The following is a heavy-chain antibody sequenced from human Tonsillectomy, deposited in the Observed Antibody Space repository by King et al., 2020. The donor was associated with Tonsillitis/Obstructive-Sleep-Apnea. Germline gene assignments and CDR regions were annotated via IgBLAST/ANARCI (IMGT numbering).Heavy chain of an antibody. CDR3: AKGRTDESGWSPDFDY. CDR2: ISSDTVTT. J-gene: IGHJ4*02. Sequence: VQLVESGGGVVQPGRSLRLSCAASGFTFSTYGIHWVRQAPGKGLEWVAVISSDTVTTYYADSVKGRFTISRDNSKNTLYLQMNSLRTEDAAVYYCAKGRTDESGWSPDFDYWGQGTLVTVSS. D-gene: IGHD6-19*01. CDR1: GFTFSTYG. V-gene: IGHV3-30*18.